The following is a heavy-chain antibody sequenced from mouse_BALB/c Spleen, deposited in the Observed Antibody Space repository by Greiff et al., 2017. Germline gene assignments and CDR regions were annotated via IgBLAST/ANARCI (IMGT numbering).Heavy chain of an antibody. CDR2: INPSTGYT. Sequence: QVQLQQSGAELAKPGASVKMSCKASGYTFTSYWMHWVKQRPGQGLEWIGYINPSTGYTEYNQKFKDKATLTADKSSSTAYMQLSSLTSEDSAVYYCALLLRLQDYFDYWGQGTTLTVSS. CDR3: ALLLRLQDYFDY. CDR1: GYTFTSYW. V-gene: IGHV1-7*01. J-gene: IGHJ2*01. D-gene: IGHD1-2*01.